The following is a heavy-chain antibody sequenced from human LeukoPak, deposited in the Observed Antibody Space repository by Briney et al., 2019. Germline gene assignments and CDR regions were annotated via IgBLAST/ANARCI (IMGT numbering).Heavy chain of an antibody. Sequence: SETLSLTCTVSGYSISSGYYWGWIRQPPGKGLEWIGSIYQSGSTYYSPSLKSRVTISIDGSKNQFSLKLSSVTAADTAVYYCAGDGGEYGYSSSSHYYYYMDVWGKGTTVTVSS. D-gene: IGHD6-6*01. V-gene: IGHV4-38-2*02. CDR2: IYQSGST. CDR1: GYSISSGYY. CDR3: AGDGGEYGYSSSSHYYYYMDV. J-gene: IGHJ6*03.